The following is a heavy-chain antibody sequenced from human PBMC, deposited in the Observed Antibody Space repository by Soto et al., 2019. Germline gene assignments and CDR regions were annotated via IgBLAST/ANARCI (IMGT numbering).Heavy chain of an antibody. V-gene: IGHV1-2*02. CDR2: INPETGGT. J-gene: IGHJ6*02. D-gene: IGHD2-21*01. Sequence: SVKVSCKASGYTFTGYYVHWVREAPGQGLEWMGWINPETGGTSYAQKFQGRVTLSRDTSINTAYLELSSLRFDDAAVYFCAREPFKVISDGMDVWGQGGTVTVSS. CDR3: AREPFKVISDGMDV. CDR1: GYTFTGYY.